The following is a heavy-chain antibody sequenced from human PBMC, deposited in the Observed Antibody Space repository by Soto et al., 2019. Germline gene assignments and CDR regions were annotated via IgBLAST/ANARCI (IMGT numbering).Heavy chain of an antibody. CDR2: INAGNGNT. Sequence: GASVKVSCKASGYTFTSYAMHWVRQAPGQRLEWMGWINAGNGNTKYSQKFQGRVTITRDTSASTAYMELSSLRSEDAAVYYCATYCSGGSCHPSRPYYYYGMDVWGQGTTVTVSS. V-gene: IGHV1-3*01. J-gene: IGHJ6*02. CDR1: GYTFTSYA. CDR3: ATYCSGGSCHPSRPYYYYGMDV. D-gene: IGHD2-15*01.